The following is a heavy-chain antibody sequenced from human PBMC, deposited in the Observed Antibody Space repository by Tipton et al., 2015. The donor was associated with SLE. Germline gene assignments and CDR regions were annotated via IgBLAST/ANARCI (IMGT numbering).Heavy chain of an antibody. J-gene: IGHJ1*01. CDR2: TVPFSETP. Sequence: QSGPEVKKPGSSVKVSCKASGGTFRSFVINWVRQAPGQGLEWMGGTVPFSETPNYAQKFQGRVTIATDESTSTAYMELSSLRSDDTAVYYCAREAGVVGATSYFLHWGQGTLVTVSS. CDR1: GGTFRSFV. CDR3: AREAGVVGATSYFLH. V-gene: IGHV1-69*05. D-gene: IGHD1-26*01.